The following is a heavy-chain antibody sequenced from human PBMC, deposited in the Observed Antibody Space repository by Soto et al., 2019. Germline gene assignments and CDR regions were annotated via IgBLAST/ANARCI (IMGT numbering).Heavy chain of an antibody. CDR3: AKLGYSSGWYSKYYFDY. D-gene: IGHD6-19*01. Sequence: PGGSLRLSCAASGFPFSSYAMSWVRQAPGKGLEWVSAISGSGGSTYYADSVKGRFTISRDNSKNTLYLQMNSLRAEDTAVYYCAKLGYSSGWYSKYYFDYWGQGTLVTVSS. V-gene: IGHV3-23*01. CDR1: GFPFSSYA. J-gene: IGHJ4*02. CDR2: ISGSGGST.